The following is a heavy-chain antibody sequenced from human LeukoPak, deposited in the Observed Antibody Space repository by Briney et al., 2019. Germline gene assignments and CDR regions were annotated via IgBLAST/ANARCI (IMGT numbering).Heavy chain of an antibody. J-gene: IGHJ4*02. Sequence: SETLSLTCSVSGGSFSSSSYYWAWIRQPPGKGLEWIGSVYYIGTNYYNPSLESRVTISLDMSKSQFSLKLKSVTAADTAVYHCARERRTLGLDYWGQGNLVTVSS. CDR3: ARERRTLGLDY. V-gene: IGHV4-39*07. CDR1: GGSFSSSSYY. CDR2: VYYIGTN.